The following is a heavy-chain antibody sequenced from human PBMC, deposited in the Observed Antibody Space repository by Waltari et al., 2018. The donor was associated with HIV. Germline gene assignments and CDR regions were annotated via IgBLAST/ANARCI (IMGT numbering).Heavy chain of an antibody. CDR3: ATNIVVAATGTFDY. Sequence: QVTLVESGGGVVQPGGSLRFSCAASGVPLGSYGMHWVRQAPGKGLEWVTFIRYDGSKKHYADSVKGRFTISRDNSDNTLYLEMNSLRTEDTAVYYCATNIVVAATGTFDYWGQGTRVIVTA. J-gene: IGHJ4*02. CDR1: GVPLGSYG. CDR2: IRYDGSKK. D-gene: IGHD2-15*01. V-gene: IGHV3-30*02.